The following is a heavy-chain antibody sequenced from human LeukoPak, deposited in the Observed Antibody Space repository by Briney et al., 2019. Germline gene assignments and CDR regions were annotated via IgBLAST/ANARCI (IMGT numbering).Heavy chain of an antibody. Sequence: AAVKVSCKASGYTFISYGISWVRPAPGQGLEWMGWVSAYTGNTNYAQKLQDRVTMTTDTSTSTAYMELRSLRSDDTAVYYCTRAAVDTAISGWGQGTLVTVSS. CDR1: GYTFISYG. V-gene: IGHV1-18*01. CDR3: TRAAVDTAISG. D-gene: IGHD5-18*01. CDR2: VSAYTGNT. J-gene: IGHJ4*02.